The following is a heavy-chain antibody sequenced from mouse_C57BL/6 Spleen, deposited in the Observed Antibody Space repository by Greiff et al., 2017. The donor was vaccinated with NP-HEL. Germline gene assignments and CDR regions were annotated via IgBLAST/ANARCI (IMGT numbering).Heavy chain of an antibody. V-gene: IGHV1-64*01. CDR2: IHPNSGST. CDR1: GYTFTSYW. J-gene: IGHJ3*01. CDR3: ARSGGSSGPFAY. D-gene: IGHD3-2*02. Sequence: QVQLQQSGAELVKPGASVKLSCKASGYTFTSYWMHWVKQRPGQGLEWIGMIHPNSGSTNYNEKFKSKATLTVDKSSSTAYMQLSSLTSEDSAVYYCARSGGSSGPFAYWGQGTLVTVSA.